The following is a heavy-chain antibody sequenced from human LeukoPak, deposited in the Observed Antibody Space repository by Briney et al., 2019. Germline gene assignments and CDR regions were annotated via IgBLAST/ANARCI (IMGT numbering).Heavy chain of an antibody. CDR1: GFTFDDYA. J-gene: IGHJ4*02. V-gene: IGHV3-9*01. CDR2: ISWDSGRI. Sequence: GGSLRLSCTGSGFTFDDYAMHWVRQAPEKGLEWVSGISWDSGRIGYADSVKGRFTVSRDNTKNSLYLQMNSLRAEDTAFYYCARDFEGSGSYYPDYWGQGTLVTVSS. D-gene: IGHD3-10*01. CDR3: ARDFEGSGSYYPDY.